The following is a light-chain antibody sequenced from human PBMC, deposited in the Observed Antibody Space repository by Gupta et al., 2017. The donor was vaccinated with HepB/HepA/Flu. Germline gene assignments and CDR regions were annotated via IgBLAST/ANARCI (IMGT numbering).Light chain of an antibody. CDR3: MQGTHWPPT. V-gene: IGKV2-30*01. CDR1: ERLEYSDGNTY. J-gene: IGKJ1*01. CDR2: QVS. Sequence: DAVITLSPVSLLVTRRPVATISCRSSERLEYSDGNTYLNWFQQRPGQSPRRLIYQVSNRDSGVQERFSGSGSGTDFTLKIIRVEAEDVGIYYCMQGTHWPPTFGQGTKVEIK.